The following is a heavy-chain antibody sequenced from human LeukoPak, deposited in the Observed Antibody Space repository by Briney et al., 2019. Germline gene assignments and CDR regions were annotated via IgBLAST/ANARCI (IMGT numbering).Heavy chain of an antibody. CDR3: ARAGSYDISTGYHPFDAFDI. J-gene: IGHJ3*02. CDR1: GYTFTGYY. Sequence: ASVKVSCKASGYTFTGYYMHWVRQAPGQGLEWMGWINPNSGGTNYAQKFQGRVTMTRDTSISTAYMELSRLRSDDTAVYYCARAGSYDISTGYHPFDAFDIWGQGTMVTVSS. D-gene: IGHD3-9*01. CDR2: INPNSGGT. V-gene: IGHV1-2*02.